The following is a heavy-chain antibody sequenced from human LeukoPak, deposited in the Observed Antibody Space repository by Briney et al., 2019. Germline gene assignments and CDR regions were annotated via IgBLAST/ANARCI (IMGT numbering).Heavy chain of an antibody. V-gene: IGHV3-11*01. CDR1: GFTFSDYY. CDR3: ASLNLTNADYVSVRDY. Sequence: GGSLRLSCAASGFTFSDYYMSWIRQAPGKGLEWVSYISSSGSTIYYADSVKGRFTISRDNAKNSLYLQMNSLRAQDTAVYYCASLNLTNADYVSVRDYWGQGTLVTVSS. D-gene: IGHD3-16*01. J-gene: IGHJ4*02. CDR2: ISSSGSTI.